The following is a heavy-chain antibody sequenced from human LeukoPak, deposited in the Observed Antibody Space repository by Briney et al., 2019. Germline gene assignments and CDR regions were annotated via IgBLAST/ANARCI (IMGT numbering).Heavy chain of an antibody. CDR1: GGSFSGYS. V-gene: IGHV4-34*01. CDR2: INHSGST. D-gene: IGHD1-26*01. CDR3: ARGDVRGSYYFDY. Sequence: SETLSLTWAVYGGSFSGYSWSWIRQPPRQGLECIGEINHSGSTNYNPSLKRRVTISVDTSKNQFSLKLSSVTAADTVVYYCARGDVRGSYYFDYWGQGTLVTVSS. J-gene: IGHJ4*02.